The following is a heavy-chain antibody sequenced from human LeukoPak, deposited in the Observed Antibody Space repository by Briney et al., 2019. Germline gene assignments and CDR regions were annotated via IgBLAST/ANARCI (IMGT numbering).Heavy chain of an antibody. CDR3: AKDHLPGIVVADRDY. V-gene: IGHV3-23*01. J-gene: IGHJ4*02. D-gene: IGHD6-19*01. CDR2: ISGSGGTT. Sequence: QTGGSLRLSCAASGFIFSRYGMSWVRQAPGKGLEWVSAISGSGGTTDSVKGRFTISRDNSKSTLYLQINSLRAEDTAVYYCAKDHLPGIVVADRDYWGQGTLVTVSS. CDR1: GFIFSRYG.